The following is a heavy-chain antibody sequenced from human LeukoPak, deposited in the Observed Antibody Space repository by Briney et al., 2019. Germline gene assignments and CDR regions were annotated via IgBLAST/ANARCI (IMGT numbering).Heavy chain of an antibody. D-gene: IGHD2-8*01. CDR1: GGTFSSYA. CDR2: INTNTGNP. V-gene: IGHV7-4-1*02. J-gene: IGHJ4*02. Sequence: GASVKVSCKASGGTFSSYAISWVRQAPGQGLEWMGWINTNTGNPTYAQGFTGRFVFSLDTSVSTAYLQISSLKAEDTAVYYCARVVLGSAYCTNGVCSDGFDYWGQGTLVTVSS. CDR3: ARVVLGSAYCTNGVCSDGFDY.